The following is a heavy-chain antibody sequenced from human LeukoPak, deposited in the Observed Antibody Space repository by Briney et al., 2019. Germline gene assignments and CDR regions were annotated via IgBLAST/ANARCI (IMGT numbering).Heavy chain of an antibody. D-gene: IGHD2-21*02. CDR1: DGSISSGSYY. J-gene: IGHJ6*03. Sequence: SETLSLTCTVSDGSISSGSYYWSWIRQPAGKGLEWIGRIYTSGRTKYNPYLKRSVTISVNRSKNQFAQKLRSVTAADMAVYYCARTYCGCDCRGYYYHYYMDVWGKGATVTVSS. CDR3: ARTYCGCDCRGYYYHYYMDV. V-gene: IGHV4-61*02. CDR2: IYTSGRT.